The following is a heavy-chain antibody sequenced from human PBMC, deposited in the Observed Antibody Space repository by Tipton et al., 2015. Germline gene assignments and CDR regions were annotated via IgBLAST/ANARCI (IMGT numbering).Heavy chain of an antibody. D-gene: IGHD5-12*01. CDR2: IYYSGST. Sequence: TLSLTCTVSGGSISSYYWSWIRQSPGKGLEWIGYIYYSGSTQYNPSLKSRVTISVDTSENQFSLRLISVTAADTAVYYCARGAALADLWGQGTLVTVSS. V-gene: IGHV4-59*01. J-gene: IGHJ5*02. CDR3: ARGAALADL. CDR1: GGSISSYY.